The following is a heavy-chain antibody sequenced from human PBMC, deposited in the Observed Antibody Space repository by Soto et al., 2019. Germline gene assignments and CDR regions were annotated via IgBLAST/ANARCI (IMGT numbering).Heavy chain of an antibody. Sequence: QVQLMESGGGVVQPGRSLRLSCAASGFTFSNYGMHWVRQAPGKGLEWVAVILNDGSNRYHADSVKDRFTISRDNSKNTLYLQMNSLRAEDTAVYYCARDDEYSGYGMDVWGQGTTVTVS. V-gene: IGHV3-33*01. CDR2: ILNDGSNR. CDR3: ARDDEYSGYGMDV. J-gene: IGHJ6*02. CDR1: GFTFSNYG. D-gene: IGHD3-10*01.